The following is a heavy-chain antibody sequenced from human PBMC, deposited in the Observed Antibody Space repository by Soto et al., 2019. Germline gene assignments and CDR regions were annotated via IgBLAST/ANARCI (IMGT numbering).Heavy chain of an antibody. CDR3: ITDPGEYETF. J-gene: IGHJ4*02. Sequence: QLVESGGGLVKPGESLRLSCAVSGITFINAWMSWVRQAPGKGLEWVGRIKSKANAETTDYAAPVKGRFTISRDDSRNMLYLQMNNLKVEDTAVYYCITDPGEYETFWGQGTLVTVSS. V-gene: IGHV3-15*01. CDR2: IKSKANAETT. D-gene: IGHD4-17*01. CDR1: GITFINAW.